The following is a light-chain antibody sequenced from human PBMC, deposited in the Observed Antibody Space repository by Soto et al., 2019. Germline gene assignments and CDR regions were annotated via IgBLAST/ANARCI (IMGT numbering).Light chain of an antibody. V-gene: IGKV1-5*01. CDR3: QQYNSYST. Sequence: DIQLTQSPSTLSAAVGDSVTITCRASQNIRNLLAWYQQKPGKAPKPLIYDASTLKTGVPSRFSSSGSGSEFNFTITGLQPDDFATYYCQQYNSYSTFGQGTLLDIK. CDR1: QNIRNL. CDR2: DAS. J-gene: IGKJ5*01.